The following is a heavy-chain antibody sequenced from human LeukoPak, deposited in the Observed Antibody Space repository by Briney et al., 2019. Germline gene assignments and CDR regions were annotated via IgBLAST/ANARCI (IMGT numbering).Heavy chain of an antibody. CDR3: ARDSYDSSGYYDY. CDR1: GFTFSSCT. D-gene: IGHD3-22*01. Sequence: GGSLRLSCAASGFTFSSCTMNWVRQAPGKGLEWVSSISSSSTYIYYADSMKGRFTISRDNAKNSLYLQMNSLRAEDTAVYYCARDSYDSSGYYDYWGQGTLVTVSS. J-gene: IGHJ4*02. V-gene: IGHV3-21*01. CDR2: ISSSSTYI.